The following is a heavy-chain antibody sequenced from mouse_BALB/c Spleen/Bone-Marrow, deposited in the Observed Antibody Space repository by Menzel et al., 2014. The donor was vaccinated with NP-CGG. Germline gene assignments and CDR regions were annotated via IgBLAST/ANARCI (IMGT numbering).Heavy chain of an antibody. J-gene: IGHJ4*01. CDR3: AKYRSYAMDY. Sequence: QVQLQQSGAELMKPGASVKISCKATGYTFSSLWIEWLKQRPGHGLEWIGEIFPGSNSINYNEKFKGKATFTADTSSNTAYMQLSNLTSEDSAVYCCAKYRSYAMDYWGQGTSVTVSS. V-gene: IGHV1-9*01. CDR1: GYTFSSLW. CDR2: IFPGSNSI. D-gene: IGHD2-14*01.